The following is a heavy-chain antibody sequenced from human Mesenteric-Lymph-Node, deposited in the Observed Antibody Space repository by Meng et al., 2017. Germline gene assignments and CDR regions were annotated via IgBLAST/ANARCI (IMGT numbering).Heavy chain of an antibody. J-gene: IGHJ4*02. Sequence: ASVKVSCKASGYTFTSYDINWVRQATGQGLEWMGWINPNSGATNYAQKFQGRVTMTRDTSISTAYMEVTRLTSDDTAVYFCATSGYSSSWTFDYWGQGTLVTVSS. V-gene: IGHV1-2*02. CDR1: GYTFTSYD. CDR2: INPNSGAT. D-gene: IGHD6-13*01. CDR3: ATSGYSSSWTFDY.